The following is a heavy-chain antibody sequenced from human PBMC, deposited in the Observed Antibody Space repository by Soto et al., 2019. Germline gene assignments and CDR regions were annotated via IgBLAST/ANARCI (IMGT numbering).Heavy chain of an antibody. CDR2: INPNSGGT. V-gene: IGHV1-2*04. CDR3: ARGYSGSYYYDMDV. CDR1: GYTFTGYY. D-gene: IGHD1-26*01. Sequence: ASVKVSCKASGYTFTGYYMHWVRQAPGQGLEWMGWINPNSGGTNYAQKFQGWVTKTRDTSISTAYMELSRLRADDTAVYYCARGYSGSYYYDMDVWGKGTTVTVSS. J-gene: IGHJ6*03.